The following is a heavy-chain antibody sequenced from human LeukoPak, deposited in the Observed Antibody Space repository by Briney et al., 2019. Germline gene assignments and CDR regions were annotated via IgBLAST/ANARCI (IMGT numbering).Heavy chain of an antibody. J-gene: IGHJ4*02. CDR3: ATKQWLAPPPDS. Sequence: GGPLRLSCAASEFTFSKYWMLWVPQAPGKELESVSRINTDGTVTTYADSVKGRFTVSRDNADNTMFLQMNSVRDEDTAVYYCATKQWLAPPPDSWGQGTPVTVSS. CDR1: EFTFSKYW. CDR2: INTDGTVT. V-gene: IGHV3-74*01. D-gene: IGHD6-19*01.